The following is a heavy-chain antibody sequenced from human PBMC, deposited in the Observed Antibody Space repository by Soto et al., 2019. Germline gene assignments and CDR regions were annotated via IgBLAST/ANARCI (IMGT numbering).Heavy chain of an antibody. CDR1: GFTFSSYS. Sequence: GGSLRLSCAASGFTFSSYSMNWVRQAPGKGLEWVSYISSSSSTIYYADSVKGRFTIPRDNAKNSLYLQMNSLRDEDTAVYYCARDTYYYDSSGYYDSTDAFDIWGQGTMVTVSS. CDR3: ARDTYYYDSSGYYDSTDAFDI. CDR2: ISSSSSTI. D-gene: IGHD3-22*01. V-gene: IGHV3-48*02. J-gene: IGHJ3*02.